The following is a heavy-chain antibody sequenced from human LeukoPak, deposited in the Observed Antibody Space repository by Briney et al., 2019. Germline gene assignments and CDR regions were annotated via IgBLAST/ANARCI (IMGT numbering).Heavy chain of an antibody. D-gene: IGHD3-10*01. CDR2: INPDGSDT. Sequence: GGSLRLSCAASGFAFSSNWMHWIRQVPGEGLVWVARINPDGSDTSYADYVKGRFTISRDNAKNTLYLQMNSLRVEDTALYYCTRDTFGARDYWGQGTLVTVSS. CDR1: GFAFSSNW. V-gene: IGHV3-74*01. J-gene: IGHJ4*02. CDR3: TRDTFGARDY.